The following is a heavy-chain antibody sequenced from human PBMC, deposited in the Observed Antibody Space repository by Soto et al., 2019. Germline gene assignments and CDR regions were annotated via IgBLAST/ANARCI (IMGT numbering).Heavy chain of an antibody. J-gene: IGHJ6*03. CDR2: IYWDDDK. D-gene: IGHD6-6*01. CDR1: GFSLSTSGVG. V-gene: IGHV2-5*02. CDR3: AHTRGGIAARPFSYYYYYMDV. Sequence: QITLKESGPPLVKPTQTLTLTCTFSGFSLSTSGVGVGWIRQPPGKALEWLALIYWDDDKRYSPSLKSRLTITKDTSKNQVVLTMTNMDPVDTATYYCAHTRGGIAARPFSYYYYYMDVWGKGTTVTVSS.